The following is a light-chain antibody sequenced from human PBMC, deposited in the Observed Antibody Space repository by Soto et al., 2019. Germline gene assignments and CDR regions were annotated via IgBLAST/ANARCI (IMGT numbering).Light chain of an antibody. V-gene: IGKV3-20*01. J-gene: IGKJ2*01. CDR2: SAS. Sequence: EIVLTQSPGTLSLSPGERATLSCRASQSVSSSYLAWYQQKPGQAPRLLVYSASNRATGVPDRFSGSGSGKYFPLTLSRLEPEDFAVYYCQQFGNSVYTFGQGTNLEMK. CDR1: QSVSSSY. CDR3: QQFGNSVYT.